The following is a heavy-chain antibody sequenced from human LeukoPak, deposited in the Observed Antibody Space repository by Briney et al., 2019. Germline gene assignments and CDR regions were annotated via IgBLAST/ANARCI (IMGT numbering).Heavy chain of an antibody. D-gene: IGHD4-11*01. J-gene: IGHJ4*02. CDR3: ARADYQYYFDY. CDR1: GGSISSGGYS. Sequence: SETLSLTCAVSGGSISSGGYSWSWIRQPPGKGLEWIGYIYHSGSTYYNPSLKRRVTTSVDRSKNQFSLKLSSVTAADTAVYYCARADYQYYFDYWGQGTLVTVSS. V-gene: IGHV4-30-2*01. CDR2: IYHSGST.